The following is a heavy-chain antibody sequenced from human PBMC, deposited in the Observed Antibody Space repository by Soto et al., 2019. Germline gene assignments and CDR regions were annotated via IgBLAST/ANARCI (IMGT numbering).Heavy chain of an antibody. Sequence: QVQLVQSGAEVKKPGSSVKVSCKASGGTFSSNTITWVRQVPGQGLEWMGRIILSVDIANYAQKFQGRVTITADRSTSTVYMELSSLRSDDTAVYYCAREVARLDYWGQGTLVTVSS. CDR1: GGTFSSNT. D-gene: IGHD2-15*01. J-gene: IGHJ4*02. CDR3: AREVARLDY. CDR2: IILSVDIA. V-gene: IGHV1-69*08.